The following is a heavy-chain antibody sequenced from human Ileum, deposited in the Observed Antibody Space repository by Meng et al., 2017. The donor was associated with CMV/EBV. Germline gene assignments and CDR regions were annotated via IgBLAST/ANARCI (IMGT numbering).Heavy chain of an antibody. CDR1: VGSSSRGGCY. Sequence: QLSSSGPGVLTPSRTSSFMCVACVGSSSRGGCYCGWIRRPPGKGLEWIGYIYYSGSTYYNPSLKSRLTISLDTSKNQFSLKLSSVTAADTGVYYCARQTYGGNSREYYFDYWGQGTLVTVSS. D-gene: IGHD4-23*01. V-gene: IGHV4-30-4*01. J-gene: IGHJ4*02. CDR2: IYYSGST. CDR3: ARQTYGGNSREYYFDY.